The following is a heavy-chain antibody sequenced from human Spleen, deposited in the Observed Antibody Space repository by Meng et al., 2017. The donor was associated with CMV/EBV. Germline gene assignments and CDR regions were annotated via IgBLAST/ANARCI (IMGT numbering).Heavy chain of an antibody. Sequence: SGPTLVKPTQTLTLTCTFSGFSLSTSGMRVSWIRQPPGKALEWLARIDWDDDKFYSTSLKTRLTIAKDASKDQVVLTMTNMDPEDTATYYCAHKDYSDRYFDSWGQGTLVTVSS. D-gene: IGHD4-17*01. J-gene: IGHJ4*02. CDR2: IDWDDDK. CDR3: AHKDYSDRYFDS. V-gene: IGHV2-70D*14. CDR1: GFSLSTSGMR.